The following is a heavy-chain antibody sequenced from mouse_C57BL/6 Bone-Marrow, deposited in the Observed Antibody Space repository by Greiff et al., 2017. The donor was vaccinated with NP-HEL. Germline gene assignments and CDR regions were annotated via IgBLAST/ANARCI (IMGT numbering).Heavy chain of an antibody. Sequence: VQLQQSGPELVKPGASVKIPCKASGYTFTDYNMDWVKQSHGKSLGWIGDINPNNGGTIYNQKFKGKATLTVDKSSSTAYMELRSLTSEDTAVYYCARIDYYDYDWYFDVWGTGTTVTVSS. V-gene: IGHV1-18*01. CDR1: GYTFTDYN. CDR2: INPNNGGT. D-gene: IGHD2-4*01. CDR3: ARIDYYDYDWYFDV. J-gene: IGHJ1*03.